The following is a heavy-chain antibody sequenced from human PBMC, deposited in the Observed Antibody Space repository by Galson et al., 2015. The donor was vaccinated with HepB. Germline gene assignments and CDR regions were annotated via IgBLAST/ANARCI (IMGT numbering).Heavy chain of an antibody. CDR3: TTGVDSSGYYYAIDY. D-gene: IGHD3-22*01. CDR1: GFTFSNAW. J-gene: IGHJ4*02. CDR2: IKSKTDGGTT. V-gene: IGHV3-15*07. Sequence: SLRLSCAASGFTFSNAWMNWVRQAPGKGLEWVGRIKSKTDGGTTDYAAPVKGRFTISRDDSKNTLYLQMNSLKTEDTAVYYCTTGVDSSGYYYAIDYWGQGTLVTVSS.